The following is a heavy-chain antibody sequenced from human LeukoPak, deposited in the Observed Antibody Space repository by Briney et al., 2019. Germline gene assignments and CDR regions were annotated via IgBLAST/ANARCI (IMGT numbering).Heavy chain of an antibody. CDR2: IIPIFGTA. CDR1: GGTFSSYA. V-gene: IGHV1-69*13. J-gene: IGHJ4*02. D-gene: IGHD5-18*01. CDR3: ATANYGYSYGYGY. Sequence: ASVKVSCKASGGTFSSYAISWVRQAPGQGLEWMGGIIPIFGTANYAQKFQGRVTITADESTSTAYMELSSLRSEDTAVYYCATANYGYSYGYGYWGQGTLVTVSS.